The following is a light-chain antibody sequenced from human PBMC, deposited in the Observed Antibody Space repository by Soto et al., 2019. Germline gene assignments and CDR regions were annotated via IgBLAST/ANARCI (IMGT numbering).Light chain of an antibody. CDR1: QNINNY. J-gene: IGKJ1*01. V-gene: IGKV1-33*01. CDR2: DAS. CDR3: QKYNSYLWT. Sequence: DIQMTQSPSSLSASVGDRVTITCQASQNINNYLNWYQQKPGRAPKLLIYDASNLEAGVPSRFSGSGSGTEFTLTISSLQPDDFATYYCQKYNSYLWTFGQGTKVDI.